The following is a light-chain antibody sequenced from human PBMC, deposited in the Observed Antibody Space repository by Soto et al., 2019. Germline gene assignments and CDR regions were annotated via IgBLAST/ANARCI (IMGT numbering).Light chain of an antibody. CDR2: GAS. Sequence: EIVLTQSPGTLSLSPGERVTLSCRASQSVSSSYFAWYQQKPGQAPRLLIYGASSRATGIPDRFSGRGSGTDFTLTISRLEPEDFAVYYCQQYGNSPITFGPGTKVD. CDR3: QQYGNSPIT. J-gene: IGKJ3*01. CDR1: QSVSSSY. V-gene: IGKV3-20*01.